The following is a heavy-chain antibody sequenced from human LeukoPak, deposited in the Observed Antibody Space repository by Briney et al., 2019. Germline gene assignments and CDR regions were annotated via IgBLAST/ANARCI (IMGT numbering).Heavy chain of an antibody. Sequence: GGSLRLSCAASGFTFSSYAMHWVRQAPGKGLEWVAVISYDGSNKYYADSVKGRFTISRGNSKNTLYLQMNSLRAEDTAVYYCARERSSGYYNYFDYWGQGTLVTVSS. D-gene: IGHD3-22*01. CDR1: GFTFSSYA. CDR3: ARERSSGYYNYFDY. CDR2: ISYDGSNK. J-gene: IGHJ4*02. V-gene: IGHV3-30-3*01.